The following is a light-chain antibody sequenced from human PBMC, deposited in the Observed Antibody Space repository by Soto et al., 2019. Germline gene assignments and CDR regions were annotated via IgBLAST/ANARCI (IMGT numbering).Light chain of an antibody. J-gene: IGKJ1*01. V-gene: IGKV3-15*01. CDR2: GAS. CDR3: QQYNDWPLT. CDR1: QRVSSN. Sequence: EVVMTQFPATLSVSPGERATISCRASQRVSSNLAWYQQKPGQAPRLLIYGASTRATGIPARFSGSGSETEYTLTISSLQSEDFAVYFCQQYNDWPLTFGLGTKVDIK.